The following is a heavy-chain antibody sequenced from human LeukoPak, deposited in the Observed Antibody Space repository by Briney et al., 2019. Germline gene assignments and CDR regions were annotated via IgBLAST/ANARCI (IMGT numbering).Heavy chain of an antibody. J-gene: IGHJ4*02. CDR1: GFTFSSYA. V-gene: IGHV3-23*01. CDR3: ATMPIGWELLSHFDY. D-gene: IGHD1-26*01. CDR2: ISGSGGST. Sequence: PGGSLRLSCAASGFTFSSYAMSWVRQAPGKGLEWVSAISGSGGSTYYADSVKGRFTISRDNSKNTLYLQMNSLRAEDTAVYYCATMPIGWELLSHFDYWGQGTLVTVSS.